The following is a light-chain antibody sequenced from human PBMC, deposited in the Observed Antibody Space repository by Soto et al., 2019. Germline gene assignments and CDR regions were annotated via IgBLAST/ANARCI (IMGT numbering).Light chain of an antibody. CDR3: QQYGRSPFT. CDR2: GAS. J-gene: IGKJ3*01. Sequence: EIVLTQSPGTLSLSPGERATLSCRASQSFGSSYLAWYQQKPGQAPRLLIHGASSRATGIPERFSGSGSGTDFTLISSRLEPEDFAVYYCQQYGRSPFTFGPGTKVDIK. CDR1: QSFGSSY. V-gene: IGKV3-20*01.